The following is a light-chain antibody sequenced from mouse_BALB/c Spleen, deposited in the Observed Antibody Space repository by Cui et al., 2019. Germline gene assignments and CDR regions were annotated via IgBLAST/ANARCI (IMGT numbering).Light chain of an antibody. Sequence: QIAPTQPSALMYASPGEKVTMTCSASSSVSYMYWYQQKPRSSPKPWIYLTSNLASGVPARFSGSGSGTSYSLTISGVEAEDAATYYCQQWSSNPLTFSAGTKLELK. J-gene: IGKJ5*01. CDR2: LTS. CDR3: QQWSSNPLT. V-gene: IGKV4-68*01. CDR1: SSVSY.